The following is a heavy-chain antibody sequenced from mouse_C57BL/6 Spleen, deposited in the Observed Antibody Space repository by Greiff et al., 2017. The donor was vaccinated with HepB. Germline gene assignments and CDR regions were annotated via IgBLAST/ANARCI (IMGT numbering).Heavy chain of an antibody. D-gene: IGHD1-1*01. CDR2: IYPGSGNT. CDR1: GYTFTDYY. V-gene: IGHV1-76*01. J-gene: IGHJ1*03. CDR3: AIWSHYYGSSYGYFDV. Sequence: QVQLQQSGAELVRPGASVKLSCKASGYTFTDYYINWVKQRPGQGLEWIARIYPGSGNTYYNEKFKGKATLTAEKSSSTAYMQLSSLTSEDSAVYFCAIWSHYYGSSYGYFDVWGTGTTVTVSS.